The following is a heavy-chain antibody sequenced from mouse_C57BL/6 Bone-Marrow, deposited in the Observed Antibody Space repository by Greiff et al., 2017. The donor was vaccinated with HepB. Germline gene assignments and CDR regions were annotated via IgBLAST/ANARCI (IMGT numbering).Heavy chain of an antibody. CDR3: ASPHYYGSSYGFAY. V-gene: IGHV7-3*01. CDR1: GFTFTDYY. D-gene: IGHD1-1*01. J-gene: IGHJ3*01. CDR2: IRNKANGYTT. Sequence: EVKVVESGGGLVQPGGSLSLSCAASGFTFTDYYMSWVRQPPGKALEWLGFIRNKANGYTTEYSASVKGRFTISRDNSQSILYLQMNALRAEDSATYYCASPHYYGSSYGFAYWGQGTLVTVSA.